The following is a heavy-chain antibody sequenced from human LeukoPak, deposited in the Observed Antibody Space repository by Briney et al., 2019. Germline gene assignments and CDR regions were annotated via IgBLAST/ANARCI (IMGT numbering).Heavy chain of an antibody. Sequence: ASVKVSCKASGGSFSNYAFSWVRQAPGQGLEWMGRITPIVDIATYIQKFQGRITMTRDTSISTAYMELSSLSSEDTAVYYCARGPILVRGVIMADSVGGMDVWGQGTTVTVSS. J-gene: IGHJ6*02. CDR2: ITPIVDIA. CDR3: ARGPILVRGVIMADSVGGMDV. CDR1: GGSFSNYA. V-gene: IGHV1-69*04. D-gene: IGHD3-10*01.